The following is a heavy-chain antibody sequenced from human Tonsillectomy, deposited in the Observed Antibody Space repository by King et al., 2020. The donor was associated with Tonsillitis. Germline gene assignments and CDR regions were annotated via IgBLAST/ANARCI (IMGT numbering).Heavy chain of an antibody. J-gene: IGHJ3*01. V-gene: IGHV3-23*04. CDR1: GFTFSSYA. CDR2: ISGSGGST. D-gene: IGHD5-12*01. CDR3: AKDKVATMPRDAFDF. Sequence: VQLVASGGGLVQPGGSLRLSCAASGFTFSSYAMSWVRQAPGKGLEGVSAISGSGGSTYSAASVKGRFTISRDNSKNTLYLQMNSLRAEDTAVYYCAKDKVATMPRDAFDFWGQGTMVTVSS.